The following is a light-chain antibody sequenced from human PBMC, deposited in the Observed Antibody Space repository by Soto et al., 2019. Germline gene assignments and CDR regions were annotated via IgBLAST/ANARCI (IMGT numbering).Light chain of an antibody. J-gene: IGKJ5*01. CDR1: QSVTTR. Sequence: EIVLTQSPAALFLSPVDTATLSCGASQSVTTRLAWYQQKPGQAPRLLIYDASNRPASIPARFSGSGSGTDFTLTISRLEPEDFAVYYCQQRSSWPLVTFGPGTRLEIK. CDR2: DAS. CDR3: QQRSSWPLVT. V-gene: IGKV3-11*01.